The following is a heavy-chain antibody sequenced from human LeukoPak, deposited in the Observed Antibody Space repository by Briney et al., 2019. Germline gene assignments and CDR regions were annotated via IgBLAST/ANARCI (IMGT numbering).Heavy chain of an antibody. Sequence: SETLSLTCTVSGGSISSGDYYWSWIRQPPGKGLEWIGEINHSGSTNYNPSLKSRVTISVDTSKNQFSLKLSSVTAADTAVYYCARGRAARPTLMGFGFDYWGQGTLVTVSS. CDR1: GGSISSGDYY. CDR3: ARGRAARPTLMGFGFDY. D-gene: IGHD6-6*01. J-gene: IGHJ4*02. V-gene: IGHV4-39*07. CDR2: INHSGST.